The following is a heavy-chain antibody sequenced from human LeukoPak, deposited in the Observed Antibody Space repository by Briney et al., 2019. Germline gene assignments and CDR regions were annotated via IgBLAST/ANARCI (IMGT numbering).Heavy chain of an antibody. CDR1: GYSISSGYY. Sequence: PSETLSLTCAVSGYSISSGYYWGWMRQPPGKGLEWIGSIYHSGSTYYNPSLKSRVTISVDTSKNQFSLKLSSVTAADTAVYYCASTAVGAFDYWGQGTLVIVSS. CDR3: ASTAVGAFDY. J-gene: IGHJ4*02. CDR2: IYHSGST. V-gene: IGHV4-38-2*01. D-gene: IGHD1-26*01.